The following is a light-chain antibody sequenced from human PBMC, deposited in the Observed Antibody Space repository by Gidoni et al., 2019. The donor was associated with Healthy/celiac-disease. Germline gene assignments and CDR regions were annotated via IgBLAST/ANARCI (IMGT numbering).Light chain of an antibody. CDR3: QQQNNCPPWT. V-gene: IGKV3-15*01. CDR1: HNVSSN. Sequence: EIVMTESPATLSVSTGERVTLSCRARHNVSSNLAWYQQKPGQAPRLLLYGASSRPTGIPAWFSGSGSGTTVTLTTSSLLSEDVSVSYYQQQNNCPPWTFGQGTKVEIK. J-gene: IGKJ1*01. CDR2: GAS.